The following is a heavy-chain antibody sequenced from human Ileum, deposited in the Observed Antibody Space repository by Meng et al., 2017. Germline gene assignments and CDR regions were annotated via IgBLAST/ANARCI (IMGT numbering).Heavy chain of an antibody. Sequence: QGVLQDAGPGLVRPSATLSPLCTVSGGSVSSAAYQWGWIRQPPGKGLEWIGYAANSFDPSPNYNPSLKSRVAISLDTPKNQFSLKLTSVTAADTAVYYCARDYWGSLDYWGQGILVTVSS. D-gene: IGHD7-27*01. J-gene: IGHJ4*02. CDR3: ARDYWGSLDY. V-gene: IGHV4-61*08. CDR2: AANSFDPSP. CDR1: GGSVSSAAYQ.